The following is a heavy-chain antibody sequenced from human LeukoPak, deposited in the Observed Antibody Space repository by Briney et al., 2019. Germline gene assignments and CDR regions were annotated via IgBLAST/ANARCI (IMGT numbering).Heavy chain of an antibody. J-gene: IGHJ6*03. CDR2: MNPNSGNT. CDR1: GYTFTSYD. D-gene: IGHD2-2*02. CDR3: ARGVLGYCSSTSCYTRYYGSGSYSYYYYMDV. V-gene: IGHV1-8*01. Sequence: ASVKVSCKASGYTFTSYDINWVRQATGQGLEWMGWMNPNSGNTGYAQKFQGGVTMTRNTSISTAYMELSSLRSEDTAVYYCARGVLGYCSSTSCYTRYYGSGSYSYYYYMDVWGKGTTVTVSS.